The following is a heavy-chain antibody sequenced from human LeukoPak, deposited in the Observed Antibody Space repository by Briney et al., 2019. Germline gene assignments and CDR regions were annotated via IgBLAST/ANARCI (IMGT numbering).Heavy chain of an antibody. CDR3: ARAYYDSSGYSFVPGDYCYYYMDV. V-gene: IGHV4-61*02. CDR1: GGSISSGSYY. J-gene: IGHJ6*03. Sequence: PSETLSLTCTVSGGSISSGSYYWSWIRQPAGKGLEWIGRIYTSGSTNYNPSLKSRVTISVDTSKNQFSLKLSSVTAADTAVYYCARAYYDSSGYSFVPGDYCYYYMDVWGKGTTVTVSS. D-gene: IGHD3-22*01. CDR2: IYTSGST.